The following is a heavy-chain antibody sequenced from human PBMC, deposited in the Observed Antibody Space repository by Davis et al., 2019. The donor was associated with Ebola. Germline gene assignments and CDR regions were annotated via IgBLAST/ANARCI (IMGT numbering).Heavy chain of an antibody. CDR3: ARVSDTVTTFDI. CDR1: GGTFSSYA. J-gene: IGHJ3*02. Sequence: ASVKVSCKASGGTFSSYAISWVRQAPGQGLEWMGWINPNSGGTNYAQKFQGRVTMTRDTSISTAYMELSRLRSDDTAVYYCARVSDTVTTFDIWGQGTMVTVSS. CDR2: INPNSGGT. D-gene: IGHD4-17*01. V-gene: IGHV1-2*02.